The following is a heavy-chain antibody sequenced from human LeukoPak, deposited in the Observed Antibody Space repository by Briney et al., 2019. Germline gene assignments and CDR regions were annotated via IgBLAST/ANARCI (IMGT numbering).Heavy chain of an antibody. J-gene: IGHJ4*02. D-gene: IGHD6-19*01. CDR2: ISSSGSTI. CDR3: ARDLAPTIAVAGRDY. Sequence: GGSLRLSCAASGFTFSSYGMHWVRQAPGKGLEWVSYISSSGSTIYYADSVEGRFTISRDNAKNSLYLQMNSLRAEDTAVYYCARDLAPTIAVAGRDYWGQGTLVTVSS. CDR1: GFTFSSYG. V-gene: IGHV3-48*04.